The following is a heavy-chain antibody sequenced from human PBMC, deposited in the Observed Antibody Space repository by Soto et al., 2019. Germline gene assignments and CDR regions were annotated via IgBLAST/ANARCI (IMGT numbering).Heavy chain of an antibody. J-gene: IGHJ6*02. CDR3: ARPALYCSGGSCYYGMVV. CDR2: IIPIFGTA. D-gene: IGHD2-15*01. V-gene: IGHV1-69*06. Sequence: QVQLVQSGAEVKKPGSSVKVSCKASGGTFSSYAISWVRQAPGQGLEWMGGIIPIFGTANYAQKFQGRVTITADKSTSAAYMELSSLRSEDTAVYYCARPALYCSGGSCYYGMVVWGQCTKVTVS. CDR1: GGTFSSYA.